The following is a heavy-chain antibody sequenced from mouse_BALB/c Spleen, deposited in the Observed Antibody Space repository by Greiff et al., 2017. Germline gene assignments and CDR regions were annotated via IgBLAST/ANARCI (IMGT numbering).Heavy chain of an antibody. CDR2: INPYNGAT. Sequence: VQLQQSGPELVKPGASVKISCKASGYSFTGYYMHWVKQSHVKSLEWIGRINPYNGATSYNQNFKDKASLTVDKSSSTAYMELHSLTSEDSAVYYCAREYGNYAWFAYWGQGTLVTVSA. D-gene: IGHD2-10*02. CDR3: AREYGNYAWFAY. V-gene: IGHV1-31*01. CDR1: GYSFTGYY. J-gene: IGHJ3*01.